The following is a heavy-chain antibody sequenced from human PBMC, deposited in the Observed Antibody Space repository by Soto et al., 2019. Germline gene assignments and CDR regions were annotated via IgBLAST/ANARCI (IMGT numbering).Heavy chain of an antibody. V-gene: IGHV5-51*01. J-gene: IGHJ5*02. D-gene: IGHD3-22*01. CDR3: ARVDGSSVNYYFGWFDP. CDR1: GYSFTSYW. Sequence: GESLKISCKGSGYSFTSYWIGWVRQMPGKGLEWMGIIHPGDSDTRYSPSFQGQVTISADKSISTVYLQWSSLKASDTAMYYCARVDGSSVNYYFGWFDPWGQGTLVTVSS. CDR2: IHPGDSDT.